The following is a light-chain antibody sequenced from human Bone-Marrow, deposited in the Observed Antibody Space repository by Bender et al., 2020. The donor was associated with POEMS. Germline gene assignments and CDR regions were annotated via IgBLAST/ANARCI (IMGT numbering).Light chain of an antibody. J-gene: IGLJ2*01. CDR1: NIGGKS. Sequence: SYVLTQPPSVSVAPGKTATITCGGNNIGGKSVHWYQQKPGQAPVLVIYEDSERPSGIPERFSGSTSRTTVTLTISGVQAEDEADYYCQSTDSSGTYVIFGGGTKLTVL. CDR2: EDS. V-gene: IGLV3-25*03. CDR3: QSTDSSGTYVI.